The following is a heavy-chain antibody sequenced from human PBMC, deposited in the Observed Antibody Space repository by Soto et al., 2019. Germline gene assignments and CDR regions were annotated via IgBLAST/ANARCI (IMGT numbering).Heavy chain of an antibody. J-gene: IGHJ4*02. CDR3: ARARGARYFDY. Sequence: SLTCTISGGSISSSSYYWGWIRQPPGKGLEWIGSLYYSGSTYYNPSLKSRVIISVDRSKNQFSLKLSSVTAADTAVYYCARARGARYFDYWGQGTLVTVSS. CDR2: LYYSGST. CDR1: GGSISSSSYY. V-gene: IGHV4-39*07. D-gene: IGHD2-15*01.